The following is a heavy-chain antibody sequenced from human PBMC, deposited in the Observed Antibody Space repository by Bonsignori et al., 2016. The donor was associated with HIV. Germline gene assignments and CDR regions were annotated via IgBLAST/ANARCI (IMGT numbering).Heavy chain of an antibody. CDR1: GFSLTTIGMR. CDR2: IDWDDAK. V-gene: IGHV2-70*04. CDR3: ARICAMTQCGGAFDM. D-gene: IGHD6-19*01. J-gene: IGHJ3*02. Sequence: QVTLKESGPALVKPTQTLTLTCTFSGFSLTTIGMRVSWIRQPPGKALEWLARIDWDDAKFYSTSLKTRLTISKDTSKNQVVLTMANMDPVDTATYYCARICAMTQCGGAFDMWGQGTMVTVSS.